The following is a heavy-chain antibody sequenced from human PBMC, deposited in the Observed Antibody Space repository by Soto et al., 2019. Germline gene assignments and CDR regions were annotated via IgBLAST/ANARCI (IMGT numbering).Heavy chain of an antibody. Sequence: ASVKVSCKASGYTFTSYDIDWVRQATGQGLEWMGWMNPNSGNTGYAQKFQGRVTMTRNTSISTAYMELSSLRSEDTAVYYCARDSGYSYGPFDYWGQGTLVTVSS. V-gene: IGHV1-8*01. J-gene: IGHJ4*02. CDR2: MNPNSGNT. CDR1: GYTFTSYD. D-gene: IGHD5-18*01. CDR3: ARDSGYSYGPFDY.